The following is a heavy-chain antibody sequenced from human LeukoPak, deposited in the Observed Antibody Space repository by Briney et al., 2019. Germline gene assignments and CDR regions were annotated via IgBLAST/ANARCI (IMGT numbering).Heavy chain of an antibody. D-gene: IGHD3-22*01. V-gene: IGHV3-7*01. CDR2: IKQDGSEK. Sequence: GGSLRLSCAASGFTFSSYWMSWVRQAPGKGLEWVANIKQDGSEKYYVDSVKGRFTISRDDAKNSLYLQMNSLRAEGTAVYYCARCGYDSSGYYHFDYWGQGTLVTVSS. CDR1: GFTFSSYW. J-gene: IGHJ4*02. CDR3: ARCGYDSSGYYHFDY.